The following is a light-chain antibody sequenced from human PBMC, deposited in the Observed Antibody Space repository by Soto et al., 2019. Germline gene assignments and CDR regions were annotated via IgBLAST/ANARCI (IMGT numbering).Light chain of an antibody. V-gene: IGLV2-8*01. J-gene: IGLJ1*01. CDR3: SSYAGSNNFV. Sequence: QSALTQPPSASGSPGQSVTISCTGTSSDVGGYNYVSWCQQHPGKAPELMIYEVTKRPSGVPDRFSGSKSGNTASLTVSGLQAEDEADYYCSSYAGSNNFVFGSGTKVTVL. CDR2: EVT. CDR1: SSDVGGYNY.